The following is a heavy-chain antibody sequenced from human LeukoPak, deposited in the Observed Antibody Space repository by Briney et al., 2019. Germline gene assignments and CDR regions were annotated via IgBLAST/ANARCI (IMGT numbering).Heavy chain of an antibody. CDR2: IYPGDSDA. D-gene: IGHD1/OR15-1a*01. CDR3: ARHDRNTGYFDY. J-gene: IGHJ4*02. CDR1: GYSFTSYW. V-gene: IGHV5-51*01. Sequence: PGESLEISCQGSGYSFTSYWIGWARQLPGKGLEWMGLIYPGDSDARYSPSFQGQVTISADKSISTAYLQWSSLKASDTSMVYCARHDRNTGYFDYWGQGTLVTVSS.